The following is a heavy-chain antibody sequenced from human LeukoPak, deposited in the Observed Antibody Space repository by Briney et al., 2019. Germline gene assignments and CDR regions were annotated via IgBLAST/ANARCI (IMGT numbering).Heavy chain of an antibody. V-gene: IGHV3-9*01. D-gene: IGHD3-10*01. Sequence: GGSLRLSCAASGFTFSNYWMHWVRQAPGKGLEWVSGISWNSGSIGYADSVKGRFTISRDNAKNSLYLQMNSLRAEDTALYYCAKDITYGSGSYYNAWGQGTLVTVSS. CDR3: AKDITYGSGSYYNA. CDR2: ISWNSGSI. J-gene: IGHJ4*02. CDR1: GFTFSNYW.